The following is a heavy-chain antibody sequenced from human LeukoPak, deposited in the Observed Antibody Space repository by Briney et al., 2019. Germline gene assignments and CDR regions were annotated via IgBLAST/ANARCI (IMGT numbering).Heavy chain of an antibody. CDR2: IYYSGST. D-gene: IGHD2-15*01. Sequence: KTSETLSLTCTVSGGSISSYYWSWIRRPPGKGLEWIGYIYYSGSTNYNPSLRSRVTISVDTSKNQFSLKLSSVTAADTAVYYCARDKPPGDCSGGSCYGDYAFDIWGQGTMVTVSS. CDR1: GGSISSYY. CDR3: ARDKPPGDCSGGSCYGDYAFDI. V-gene: IGHV4-59*01. J-gene: IGHJ3*02.